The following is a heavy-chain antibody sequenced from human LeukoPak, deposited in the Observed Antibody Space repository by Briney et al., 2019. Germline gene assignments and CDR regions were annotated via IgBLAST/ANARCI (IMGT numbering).Heavy chain of an antibody. CDR3: ARKVEYCSSTSCYLDY. Sequence: GSSVKVSCKASGGTFSSYTISWVRQAPGQGLEWMGRIIPILGIANYAQKFQGRVTITADKSTSTAYMELSSLRSEDTAVYYCARKVEYCSSTSCYLDYWGRGTLVTVSS. J-gene: IGHJ4*02. CDR1: GGTFSSYT. CDR2: IIPILGIA. D-gene: IGHD2-2*01. V-gene: IGHV1-69*02.